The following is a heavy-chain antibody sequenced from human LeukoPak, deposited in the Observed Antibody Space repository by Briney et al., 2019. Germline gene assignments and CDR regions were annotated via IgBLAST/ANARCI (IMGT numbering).Heavy chain of an antibody. V-gene: IGHV3-23*01. CDR2: VSAGDDTT. J-gene: IGHJ4*02. D-gene: IGHD5-24*01. CDR3: AKDMTSGDGYNNFDY. Sequence: GGSLRLSCAASGFTFSSYAMNWVRQTPGKGLEWVSAVSAGDDTTYYADSVKGRFTTSRANSKNTLYLQMNSLRAEDTAVYYCAKDMTSGDGYNNFDYWGQGTLVTVSS. CDR1: GFTFSSYA.